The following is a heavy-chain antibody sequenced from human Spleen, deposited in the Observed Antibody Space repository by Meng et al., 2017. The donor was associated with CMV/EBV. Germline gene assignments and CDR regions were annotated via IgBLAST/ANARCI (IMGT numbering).Heavy chain of an antibody. J-gene: IGHJ5*02. CDR2: IYYSGST. Sequence: SETLSLACTVSGGSISSSSYYWGWIRQPPGKGLEWIGSIYYSGSTYYNPSLKSRVTISVDTSKNQFSLKLSSVTAADTAVYYCARTRGPGGETLDPWGQGTLVTVSS. CDR1: GGSISSSSYY. D-gene: IGHD3-16*01. CDR3: ARTRGPGGETLDP. V-gene: IGHV4-39*07.